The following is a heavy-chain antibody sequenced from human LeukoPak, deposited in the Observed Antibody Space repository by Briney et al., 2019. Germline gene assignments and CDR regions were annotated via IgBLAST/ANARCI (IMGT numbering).Heavy chain of an antibody. CDR3: ARAKRRVQLGIRYYYYMDV. CDR2: INHSGST. Sequence: SETLSLTCAVSGGSISSSNWWSWVRQPPGKGLEWIGEINHSGSTNYNPSLKSRVTISVDTSKNQFSLKLSSVTAADTAVYYCARAKRRVQLGIRYYYYMDVWGKGTTVTVSS. J-gene: IGHJ6*03. D-gene: IGHD5-18*01. V-gene: IGHV4-4*02. CDR1: GGSISSSNW.